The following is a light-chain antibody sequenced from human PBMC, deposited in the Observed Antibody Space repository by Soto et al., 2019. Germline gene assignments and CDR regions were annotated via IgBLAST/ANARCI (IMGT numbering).Light chain of an antibody. CDR3: QKYNSAPYT. CDR2: AAS. V-gene: IGKV1-27*01. J-gene: IGKJ2*01. Sequence: DIQMTQSPSSLSASIGDRVTITCRASQGISNSLAWYQQKPGKVPKLLIYAASTLQSGVPSRFSGSGSGTDFILTISSLQPEDVASYYRQKYNSAPYTFGQGTKLEIK. CDR1: QGISNS.